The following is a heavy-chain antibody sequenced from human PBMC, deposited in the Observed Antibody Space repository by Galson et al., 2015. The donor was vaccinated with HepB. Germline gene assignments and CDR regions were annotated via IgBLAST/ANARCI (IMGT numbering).Heavy chain of an antibody. CDR3: AKDYYYDSSGYEPLDY. D-gene: IGHD3-22*01. J-gene: IGHJ4*02. V-gene: IGHV3-30*18. CDR1: GFTFRNFG. CDR2: ISYDGSKK. Sequence: SLRLSCAASGFTFRNFGMHWVRQAPGKGLEWVAVISYDGSKKYYADSVKGRFTISRDNSKNTLYLQMNSPSAEDTAVYYCAKDYYYDSSGYEPLDYWGQGTLVTVSS.